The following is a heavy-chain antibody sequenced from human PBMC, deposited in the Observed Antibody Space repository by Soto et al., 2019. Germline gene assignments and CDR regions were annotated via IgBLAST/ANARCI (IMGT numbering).Heavy chain of an antibody. D-gene: IGHD2-2*01. CDR1: GFTFSSYA. CDR2: ISGSGGST. J-gene: IGHJ4*02. CDR3: AKDPYCSSTSCYVY. Sequence: GGSLRLSCAASGFTFSSYAMSWVRQAPGKGLEWVSAISGSGGSTYYADSVKGRFTISRDNSKNTLYLQMNSLRAEDTAVYYCAKDPYCSSTSCYVYWGQGTLVTVSS. V-gene: IGHV3-23*01.